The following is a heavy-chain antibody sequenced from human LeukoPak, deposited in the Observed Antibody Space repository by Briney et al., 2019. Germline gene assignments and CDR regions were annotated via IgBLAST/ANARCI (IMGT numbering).Heavy chain of an antibody. CDR3: ARDPDSSGRYYFDY. Sequence: PGGSLRLSCAASGFTFSSYGMSWVRQAPGKGLEWVSAISGSGGSTYYADSVKGRFTISRDNAKNSLYLQMNSLRAEDTAVYYCARDPDSSGRYYFDYWGQGTLVTVSS. CDR1: GFTFSSYG. D-gene: IGHD3-22*01. CDR2: ISGSGGST. J-gene: IGHJ4*02. V-gene: IGHV3-23*01.